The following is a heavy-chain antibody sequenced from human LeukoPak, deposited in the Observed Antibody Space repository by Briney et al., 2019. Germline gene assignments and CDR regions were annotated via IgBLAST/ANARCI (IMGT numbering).Heavy chain of an antibody. D-gene: IGHD2-15*01. J-gene: IGHJ5*02. V-gene: IGHV3-30*02. CDR2: IRYDGSNK. CDR1: GFIFSSYG. CDR3: AKDWGYCSGGSCTWTPSGWFDP. Sequence: GGSLRLSCAASGFIFSSYGVHWVRQAPGKGLEWVAFIRYDGSNKYYADSVKGRFTISRDNSKNTLYLQMNSLRAEDTAVYYCAKDWGYCSGGSCTWTPSGWFDPWGQGTLVTVSS.